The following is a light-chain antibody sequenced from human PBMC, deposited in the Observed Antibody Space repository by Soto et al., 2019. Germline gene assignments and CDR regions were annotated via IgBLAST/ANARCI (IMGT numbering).Light chain of an antibody. CDR3: SSYAGSNNLL. CDR2: EVN. V-gene: IGLV2-8*01. CDR1: SSDVGGYNF. Sequence: QSVLTQPPSASGSPGQSVTISCTGTSSDVGGYNFVSWYQQHPGKAPKLMIYEVNKRPSGVPDRFSGSKSGNTASLTVSGLQPEDEADYYCSSYAGSNNLLFGGGTKLTVL. J-gene: IGLJ2*01.